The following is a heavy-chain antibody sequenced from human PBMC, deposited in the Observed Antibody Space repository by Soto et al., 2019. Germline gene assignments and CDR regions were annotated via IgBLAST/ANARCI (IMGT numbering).Heavy chain of an antibody. V-gene: IGHV1-18*01. J-gene: IGHJ3*02. CDR1: GYTFTTYG. D-gene: IGHD3-22*01. CDR2: ISPYNDDT. Sequence: GASVKVSCKASGYTFTTYGISWVRQAPGLGLEWMGWISPYNDDTVYAQNLQGRVTMTTDTSARIAYMQLRSLTPDDTAVYFCARGPHITTIGHTFEIWGQGTMVTVSS. CDR3: ARGPHITTIGHTFEI.